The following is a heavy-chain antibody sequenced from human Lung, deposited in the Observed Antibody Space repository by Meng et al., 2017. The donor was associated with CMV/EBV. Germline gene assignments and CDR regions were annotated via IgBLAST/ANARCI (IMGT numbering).Heavy chain of an antibody. CDR1: GYSFTDYH. CDR3: AREGLVGDLRYFDL. V-gene: IGHV1-2*02. D-gene: IGHD3-16*01. CDR2: MNPKSGGA. J-gene: IGHJ2*01. Sequence: LGHAGGDVKTLGAYVKVSCKGSGYSFTDYHIHWVRQAPGQGLEWMGWMNPKSGGANYAQKFQGRVTMTRDTSISTAYMELSRLRSDDTAVYYCAREGLVGDLRYFDLWGRGTLVTVSS.